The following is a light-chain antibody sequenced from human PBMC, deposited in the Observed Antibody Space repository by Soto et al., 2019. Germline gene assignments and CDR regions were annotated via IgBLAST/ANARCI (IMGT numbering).Light chain of an antibody. Sequence: DILMTLCPDSLAVSLGELATINCKSSQSVLYSSNNKNYLAWYQHKAGKPPKXLIYWASTRESGVPERFSGSGSGTDFTLTINSLQAEDVEVYYCQQYFSDPLTFGGGTKVDI. V-gene: IGKV4-1*01. J-gene: IGKJ4*01. CDR3: QQYFSDPLT. CDR1: QSVLYSSNNKNY. CDR2: WAS.